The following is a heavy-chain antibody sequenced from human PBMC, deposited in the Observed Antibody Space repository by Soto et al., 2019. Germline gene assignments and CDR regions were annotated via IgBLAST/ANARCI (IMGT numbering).Heavy chain of an antibody. D-gene: IGHD5-18*01. V-gene: IGHV4-34*01. J-gene: IGHJ4*02. CDR3: ASVGYTYGFDY. Sequence: PSETLSLTCAVYGGSFSGYYWTWIRQPPGKGLDWIGEINHSGSTNYNPSLKSRVTISLDTSKNQFSLNLSSVTAADTAVYYCASVGYTYGFDYWGQGTLVTVS. CDR2: INHSGST. CDR1: GGSFSGYY.